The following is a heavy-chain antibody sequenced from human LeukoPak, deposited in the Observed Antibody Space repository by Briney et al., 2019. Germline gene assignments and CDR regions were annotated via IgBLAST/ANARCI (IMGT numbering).Heavy chain of an antibody. Sequence: SETLSLTCTVSGGPISRHYWSWIRQPAGKGLEWIGRIYSSGSTFYSNSLKSRVTMSVDTSKNQFSLKLVSVTAADTAVYYCTRDRYSQGPPYYFESWGQGTLVTVSS. CDR3: TRDRYSQGPPYYFES. D-gene: IGHD5-18*01. CDR2: IYSSGST. CDR1: GGPISRHY. J-gene: IGHJ4*02. V-gene: IGHV4-4*07.